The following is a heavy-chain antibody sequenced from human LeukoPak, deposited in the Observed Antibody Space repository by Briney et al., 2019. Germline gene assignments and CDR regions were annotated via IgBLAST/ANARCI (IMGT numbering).Heavy chain of an antibody. J-gene: IGHJ3*02. CDR2: ISYDGSSK. CDR3: ARARSSYGYGDAFDI. CDR1: GFTFSTYA. Sequence: GGSLRLSCAASGFTFSTYAMHWVRQAPGKGLEWVAVISYDGSSKYYADSVKGRFTISRDNSKNTLYLQMNRLRDEDTAVYYCARARSSYGYGDAFDIWGQGTMVTVSS. D-gene: IGHD5-18*01. V-gene: IGHV3-30*04.